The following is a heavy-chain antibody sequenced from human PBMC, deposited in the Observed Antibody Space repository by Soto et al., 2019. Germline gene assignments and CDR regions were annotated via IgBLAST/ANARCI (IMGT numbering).Heavy chain of an antibody. CDR3: ASASGATVS. J-gene: IGHJ5*02. CDR1: GFNFSNYG. D-gene: IGHD3-10*01. Sequence: QVQLVESGGGVVHPGRSLRLSCAASGFNFSNYGMQWVRQAPGKGLEWGAHIWYDGSNKYYADYVKGRFTISRDNSKNTLYLQMDSLRPDDTAVYYCASASGATVSWGQGTLVTV. V-gene: IGHV3-33*01. CDR2: IWYDGSNK.